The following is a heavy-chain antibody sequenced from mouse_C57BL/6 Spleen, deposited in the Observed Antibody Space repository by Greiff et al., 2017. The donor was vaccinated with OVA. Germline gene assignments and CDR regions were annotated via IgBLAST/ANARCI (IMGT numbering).Heavy chain of an antibody. J-gene: IGHJ4*01. V-gene: IGHV1-9*01. CDR1: GYTFTGYW. Sequence: VMLVESGAELLKPGASVKLSCKATGYTFTGYWIEWVKQRPGHGLEWIGEILPGSGSTNYNEKFKGKATFTADTSSNTAYMQLSSLTTEDSAIYYCARSVITTVVAGAMDYWGQGTSVTVSS. CDR3: ARSVITTVVAGAMDY. D-gene: IGHD1-1*01. CDR2: ILPGSGST.